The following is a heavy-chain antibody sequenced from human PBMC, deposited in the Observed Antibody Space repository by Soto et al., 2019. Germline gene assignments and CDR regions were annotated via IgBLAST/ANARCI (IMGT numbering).Heavy chain of an antibody. J-gene: IGHJ6*02. CDR3: ARKRSEQWLAPQSSYYYYGMDV. V-gene: IGHV1-69*13. Sequence: ASVKVSCKASGGTFSSYAISWVRQAPGQGLEWMGGIIPIFGTANYAQKFQGRVTITADESTSTAYMELSSLRSEDTAVYYCARKRSEQWLAPQSSYYYYGMDVWGQGTTVTVSS. CDR2: IIPIFGTA. D-gene: IGHD6-19*01. CDR1: GGTFSSYA.